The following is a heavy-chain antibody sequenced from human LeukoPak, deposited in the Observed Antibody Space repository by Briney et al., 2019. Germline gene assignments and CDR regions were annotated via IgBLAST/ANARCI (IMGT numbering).Heavy chain of an antibody. Sequence: GASVKVSCKPSGYTLTGYYLHWARQAPGQGLEWMGWINPNTGATHSAQKFQGRITMTRDTSISTAYMDLSRLRSDDTAVYYCARDRVGSGWPRPYYFEVWGQGTLVTVSS. CDR3: ARDRVGSGWPRPYYFEV. D-gene: IGHD6-19*01. CDR1: GYTLTGYY. CDR2: INPNTGAT. J-gene: IGHJ4*02. V-gene: IGHV1-2*02.